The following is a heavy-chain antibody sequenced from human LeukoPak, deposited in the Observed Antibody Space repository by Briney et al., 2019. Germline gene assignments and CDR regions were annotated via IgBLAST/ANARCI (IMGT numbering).Heavy chain of an antibody. CDR1: GYTFTSYA. CDR2: INAGNGNT. CDR3: AREPLGSYYSY. V-gene: IGHV1-3*01. Sequence: ASVKVSCKASGYTFTSYAMHWVRQAPGQRLEWMGWINAGNGNTRYSQKFQGRVTITRDTSASTAYMELSSLRSEDTAVYYCAREPLGSYYSYWGQGTLVTVSS. D-gene: IGHD1-26*01. J-gene: IGHJ4*02.